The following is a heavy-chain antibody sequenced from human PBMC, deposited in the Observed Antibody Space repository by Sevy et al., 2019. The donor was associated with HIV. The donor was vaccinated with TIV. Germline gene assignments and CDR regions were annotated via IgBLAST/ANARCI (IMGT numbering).Heavy chain of an antibody. CDR3: ARSVPSATVTTWYFDL. D-gene: IGHD4-4*01. J-gene: IGHJ2*01. CDR2: ISYDGSNK. CDR1: GFTFSSYG. V-gene: IGHV3-30*03. Sequence: GGSLTLSCAASGFTFSSYGMHWVRQAPGKGLEWVAVISYDGSNKYYADSVKGRFTISRDNSKNTLYLQMNSLRAEDTAVYYCARSVPSATVTTWYFDLWGRGTLVTVSS.